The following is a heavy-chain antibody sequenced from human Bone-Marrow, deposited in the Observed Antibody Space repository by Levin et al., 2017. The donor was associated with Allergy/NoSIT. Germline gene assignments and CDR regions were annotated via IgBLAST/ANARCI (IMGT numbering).Heavy chain of an antibody. Sequence: GGSLRLSCVGSGFTFSSYAFDWVRQVPGKGLEWVALISFDGSSEKYAESVKGRFTISRDNSKNIVHLQMNNLRDEDTAVYYCARESPNFMGFLAGYYDATAYWGQETQVTVS. V-gene: IGHV3-30-3*01. D-gene: IGHD3-9*01. CDR3: ARESPNFMGFLAGYYDATAY. CDR2: ISFDGSSE. J-gene: IGHJ4*02. CDR1: GFTFSSYA.